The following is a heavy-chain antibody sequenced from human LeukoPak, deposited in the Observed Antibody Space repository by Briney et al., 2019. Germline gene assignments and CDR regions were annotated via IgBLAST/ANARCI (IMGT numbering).Heavy chain of an antibody. V-gene: IGHV1-46*03. CDR3: ARGNLAYCGGDCPGGY. D-gene: IGHD2-21*02. CDR2: INPSGGST. Sequence: GASVKVSCKASEYTFTSYYMHWVRQAPGQGLEWMGIINPSGGSTSYAQKFQGRVTMTRDTSTSTVYMELSSLRSEDTAVYDCARGNLAYCGGDCPGGYWGQGTLVTVSS. CDR1: EYTFTSYY. J-gene: IGHJ4*02.